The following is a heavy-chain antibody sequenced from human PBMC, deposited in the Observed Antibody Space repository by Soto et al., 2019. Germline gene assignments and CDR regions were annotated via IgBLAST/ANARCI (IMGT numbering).Heavy chain of an antibody. J-gene: IGHJ4*02. CDR3: VQTTGWPGFDF. Sequence: VQLVESGGGWIQPGGSLRLSCAASGFPVSSKYMTWVRQAPGKGLEWVSVIYGGGTTYYADSVKGRFTISSDNSKNTLYLQMNSLRAEDTAVYYCVQTTGWPGFDFWGQGTLVTVSS. CDR1: GFPVSSKY. D-gene: IGHD6-19*01. CDR2: IYGGGTT. V-gene: IGHV3-53*01.